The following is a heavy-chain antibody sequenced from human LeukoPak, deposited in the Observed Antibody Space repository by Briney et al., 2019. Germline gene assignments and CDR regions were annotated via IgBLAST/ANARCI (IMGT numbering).Heavy chain of an antibody. J-gene: IGHJ4*02. CDR3: ARILGLTLDY. CDR1: GFTFSSYS. V-gene: IGHV3-48*02. Sequence: GGSLRLSCAASGFTFSSYSMNWVRPAAGKGLEWVSYISLGGETRYYAESVRGRFTISRDAAGNSLYLQMNSLRDEDTAVYYCARILGLTLDYWGPGTLVTVSS. CDR2: ISLGGETR. D-gene: IGHD3-16*01.